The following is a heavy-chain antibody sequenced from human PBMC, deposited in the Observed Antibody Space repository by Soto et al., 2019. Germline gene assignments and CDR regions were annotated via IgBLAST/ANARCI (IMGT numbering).Heavy chain of an antibody. CDR3: ARGSEAWFDP. J-gene: IGHJ5*02. CDR1: GDSISSYF. CDR2: VYSTEIT. Sequence: LSLTCTVSGDSISSYFWSWIRQPPGKGLEWIGYVYSTEITNYNPSLKSRVAMSIDTSKNQFSLKVRSVTAADTAVYYCARGSEAWFDPWGQGTLVTVSS. V-gene: IGHV4-59*01.